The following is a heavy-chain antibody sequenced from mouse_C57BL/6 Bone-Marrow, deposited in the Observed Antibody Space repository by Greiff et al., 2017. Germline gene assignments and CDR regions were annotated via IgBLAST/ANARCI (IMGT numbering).Heavy chain of an antibody. V-gene: IGHV5-16*01. CDR1: GFTFSDYY. J-gene: IGHJ2*01. D-gene: IGHD1-1*01. Sequence: EVMLVESEGGLVQPGSSMKLSCTASGFTFSDYYMAWVRQVPEKGLEWVANINSDGSSTYYLDSLKSRFIISRYNAKNILYLQMSSLKSEDTATYYCAREYYAFDYWGQGTTLTVSS. CDR3: AREYYAFDY. CDR2: INSDGSST.